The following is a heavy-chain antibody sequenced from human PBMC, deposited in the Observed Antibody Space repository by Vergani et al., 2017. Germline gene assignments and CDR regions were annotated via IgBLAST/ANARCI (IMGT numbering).Heavy chain of an antibody. Sequence: QVQLQESGPGLVKPSETLSLTCTVSGGSVSSGSYYWSWIRQPPGKGLEWIGYIYYSGSTNYNPSLKSRVTISVDTSKNQFSLKLSSVTAADTAVYYCARVVSTNSRIGVAGKLDYWGQGTLVTVSS. V-gene: IGHV4-61*01. J-gene: IGHJ4*02. D-gene: IGHD6-19*01. CDR3: ARVVSTNSRIGVAGKLDY. CDR1: GGSVSSGSYY. CDR2: IYYSGST.